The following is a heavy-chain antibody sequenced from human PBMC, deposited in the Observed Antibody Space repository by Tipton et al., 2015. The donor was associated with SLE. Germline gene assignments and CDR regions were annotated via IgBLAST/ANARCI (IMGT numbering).Heavy chain of an antibody. Sequence: SLRLSCAASGFTFSSHDMSWVRQAPGKGLEWVSGISGSGGSTYYADSVKGRFTISRDNSKNTLYLQMNSLRAEDTAVYYCAKDLDYYSDVSVLRWGQGPLVTVSS. CDR2: ISGSGGST. V-gene: IGHV3-23*01. CDR3: AKDLDYYSDVSVLR. J-gene: IGHJ4*02. CDR1: GFTFSSHD. D-gene: IGHD3-22*01.